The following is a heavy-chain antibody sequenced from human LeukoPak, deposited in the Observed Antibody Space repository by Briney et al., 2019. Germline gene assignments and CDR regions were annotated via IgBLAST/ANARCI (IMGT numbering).Heavy chain of an antibody. CDR2: INPNSGGT. CDR3: ARIGISARGTNFHH. J-gene: IGHJ1*01. D-gene: IGHD6-13*01. V-gene: IGHV1-2*02. Sequence: EASVKVSCKASGYTFTSYYMHWVRQAPGQGLEWVGWINPNSGGTNSAQKFQGRVTMTGDASTSTAYMELSRLRSDDTALYYCARIGISARGTNFHHWGQGTLVTVSS. CDR1: GYTFTSYY.